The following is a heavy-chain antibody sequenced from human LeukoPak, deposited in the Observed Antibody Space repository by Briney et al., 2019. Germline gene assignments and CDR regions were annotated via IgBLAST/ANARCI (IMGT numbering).Heavy chain of an antibody. Sequence: GASVKVSCKASGYTFTGYYMHWVRQAPGQGLEWMGWINPNSGGTSYAQKFQGRVTMTRDTSISTAYMELSRLRSDDTAVYYCARDRGGSYYRYWGQGTLVTVSS. CDR3: ARDRGGSYYRY. D-gene: IGHD3-10*01. CDR2: INPNSGGT. V-gene: IGHV1-2*02. CDR1: GYTFTGYY. J-gene: IGHJ4*02.